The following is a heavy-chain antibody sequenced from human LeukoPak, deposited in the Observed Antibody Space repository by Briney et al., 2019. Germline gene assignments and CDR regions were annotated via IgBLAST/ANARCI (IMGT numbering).Heavy chain of an antibody. CDR2: ISGNSGDT. D-gene: IGHD3-22*01. CDR3: TRSGYRHPYHFDS. CDR1: GFTFSDSY. J-gene: IGHJ4*02. Sequence: GGSPRLSCAASGFTFSDSYMTWVRQAPGKGLERLSYISGNSGDTNYADSVKGRFTISRDNAKNSLYLQMNSLRVEDTAIYYCTRSGYRHPYHFDSWGQGTLVTVSS. V-gene: IGHV3-11*03.